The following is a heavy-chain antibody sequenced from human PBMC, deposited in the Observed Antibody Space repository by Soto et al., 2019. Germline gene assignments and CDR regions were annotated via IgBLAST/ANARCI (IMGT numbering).Heavy chain of an antibody. CDR2: VYFSGST. CDR1: GDSVSSGDYY. Sequence: SETLSLTCSVSGDSVSSGDYYWSWIRQPPGKGLEWIGHVYFSGSTNYIPSLKSRLTMSVDTAKNQFSLKPNSVTAADTAVYYCARIPVDTYMIYWSDPWGQGTQVTVSS. D-gene: IGHD3-16*01. CDR3: ARIPVDTYMIYWSDP. V-gene: IGHV4-61*08. J-gene: IGHJ5*02.